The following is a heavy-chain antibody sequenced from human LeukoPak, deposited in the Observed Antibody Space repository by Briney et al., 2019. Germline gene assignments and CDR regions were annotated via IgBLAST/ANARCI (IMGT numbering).Heavy chain of an antibody. CDR2: IYWNDDE. Sequence: SGPTLVKPTQTLTLTCTFSGFSLSTSEVGVGWLRQDPGKALEWLALIYWNDDEYYSPSLKTRLTIIKDTSKNQVVLTMTNMDPVDTATYYCAHRRYSTVTSPVGYFDYWGQGTPVTVSS. D-gene: IGHD4-17*01. CDR3: AHRRYSTVTSPVGYFDY. J-gene: IGHJ4*02. CDR1: GFSLSTSEVG. V-gene: IGHV2-5*01.